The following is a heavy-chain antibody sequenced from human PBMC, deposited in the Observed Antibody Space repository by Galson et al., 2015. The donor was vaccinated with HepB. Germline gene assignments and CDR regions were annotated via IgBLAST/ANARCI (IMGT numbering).Heavy chain of an antibody. CDR3: ARDWYREAFDL. CDR1: GFSFSSYT. CDR2: INRNDNYI. V-gene: IGHV3-21*01. J-gene: IGHJ3*01. Sequence: SLRLSCAASGFSFSSYTMNWVRQAPGKGLEWVSSINRNDNYIYYAESVKGRFTISRDNGKNSLYLQMNSLRAEDTAVYYCARDWYREAFDLWGQGTMVTVSS. D-gene: IGHD3-10*01.